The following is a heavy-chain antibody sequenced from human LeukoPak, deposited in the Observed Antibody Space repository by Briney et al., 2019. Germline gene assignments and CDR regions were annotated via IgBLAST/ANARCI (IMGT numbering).Heavy chain of an antibody. CDR2: INHSGST. Sequence: SSETLSLTCAVYGGSFSGYYWSWIRQPPGKGLEWIGEINHSGSTNYNPSLKSRVTISVDTSKNQFSLKLSSVTAADTAVYYCASWLGYCSGGSCYTPGRNAFDIWGQGTMVTVSS. CDR3: ASWLGYCSGGSCYTPGRNAFDI. J-gene: IGHJ3*02. V-gene: IGHV4-34*01. CDR1: GGSFSGYY. D-gene: IGHD2-15*01.